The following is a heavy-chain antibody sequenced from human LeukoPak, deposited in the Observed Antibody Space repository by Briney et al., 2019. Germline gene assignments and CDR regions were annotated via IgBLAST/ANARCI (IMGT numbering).Heavy chain of an antibody. CDR2: ISWNSGSL. CDR3: AKGHIYGLGESSLAF. V-gene: IGHV3-9*01. J-gene: IGHJ4*02. Sequence: PGGSLRLSCEASGCTLYDYAMHWVRQAPGKGLEWFSAISWNSGSLGYADSVKGRFTISRDNGKNSLYLQMNSLRTEDTALYYCAKGHIYGLGESSLAFWGQGTLVSVSS. CDR1: GCTLYDYA. D-gene: IGHD5-18*01.